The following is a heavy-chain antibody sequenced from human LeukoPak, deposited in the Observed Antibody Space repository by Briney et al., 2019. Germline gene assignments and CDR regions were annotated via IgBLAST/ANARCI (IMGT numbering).Heavy chain of an antibody. J-gene: IGHJ4*02. CDR3: AKPLGLRLGELYFDY. CDR2: ISGSGGST. D-gene: IGHD3-16*01. Sequence: GGSLRLSCAASGFTFSSYAMSWVRQAPGKGLEWVSAISGSGGSTYYADSMKGRFTISRDNSKNTLYLQMNSLRAEDTAVYYCAKPLGLRLGELYFDYWGQGTLVTVSS. V-gene: IGHV3-23*01. CDR1: GFTFSSYA.